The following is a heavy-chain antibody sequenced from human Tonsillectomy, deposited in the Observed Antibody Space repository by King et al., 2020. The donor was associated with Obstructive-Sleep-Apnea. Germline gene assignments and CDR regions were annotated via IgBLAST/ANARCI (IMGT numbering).Heavy chain of an antibody. J-gene: IGHJ4*02. CDR2: ITWDGGNT. CDR1: GFTFDDYA. V-gene: IGHV3-43D*03. CDR3: ARGTVGATRAAPFGY. Sequence: VQLVESGGVVVQPGGSLRLSCAASGFTFDDYAMHWVRQVPGKGLEWVSLITWDGGNTYYADSVKSGLTISRDNGKNSLYLQMNSLRAEDTALYYCARGTVGATRAAPFGYWGPGTLGTVSS. D-gene: IGHD1-26*01.